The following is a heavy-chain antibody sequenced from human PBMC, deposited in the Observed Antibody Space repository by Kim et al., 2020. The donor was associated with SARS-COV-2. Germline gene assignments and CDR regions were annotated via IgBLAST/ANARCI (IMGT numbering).Heavy chain of an antibody. J-gene: IGHJ4*02. CDR2: ISGSGGST. Sequence: GGSLRLSCAASGFTFSSYAMSWVRQAPGKGLEWVSAISGSGGSTYYADSVKGRFTISRDNSKNTLYLQMNSLRAEDTAVYYCAKGYYDSSGYYFFPGFTLIHWGQGTLVTVSS. V-gene: IGHV3-23*01. D-gene: IGHD3-22*01. CDR1: GFTFSSYA. CDR3: AKGYYDSSGYYFFPGFTLIH.